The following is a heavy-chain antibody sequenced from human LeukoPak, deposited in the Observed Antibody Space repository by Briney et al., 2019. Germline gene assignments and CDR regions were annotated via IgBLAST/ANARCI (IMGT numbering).Heavy chain of an antibody. V-gene: IGHV3-21*01. Sequence: GGSLRLSCAASGFTFSTYSMNWVRQAPGKGLEWVSSISSSSSYIYDADSVKGRFTISRDNAKNSLYLQMNSLRAEDTAVYYCAREAYYDSSGYYSRGYYFDYWGQGTLVTVSS. CDR2: ISSSSSYI. CDR1: GFTFSTYS. CDR3: AREAYYDSSGYYSRGYYFDY. D-gene: IGHD3-22*01. J-gene: IGHJ4*02.